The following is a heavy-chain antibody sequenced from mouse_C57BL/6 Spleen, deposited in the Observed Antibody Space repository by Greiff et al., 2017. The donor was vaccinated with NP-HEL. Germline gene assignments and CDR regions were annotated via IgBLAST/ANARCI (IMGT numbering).Heavy chain of an antibody. CDR1: GYTFTDYY. J-gene: IGHJ3*01. CDR2: IYPGSGNT. V-gene: IGHV1-76*01. Sequence: QVQLQQSGAELVRPGASVKLSCKASGYTFTDYYINWVKQRPGQGLEWIARIYPGSGNTYYIEKFKGKATLTAEKSSSTAYMQLSSLTSEDSAVYFCARSYEDYDVGAWFAYWGQGTLVTVSA. D-gene: IGHD2-4*01. CDR3: ARSYEDYDVGAWFAY.